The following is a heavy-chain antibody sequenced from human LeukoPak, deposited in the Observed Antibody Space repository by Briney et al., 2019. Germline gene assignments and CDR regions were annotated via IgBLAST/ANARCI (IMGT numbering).Heavy chain of an antibody. CDR2: SYYSGST. D-gene: IGHD1-7*01. V-gene: IGHV4-30-4*01. J-gene: IGHJ4*02. Sequence: PSQTLSLTCTVSGGSMSSGDYYWSWIRQPPGKGLEWIGCSYYSGSTYYNPSLKSRVTISVDTSKNQFSLKLNSVTAADTAVYFCARAVGGTYFSPHTNYFDYWGQGTLVTVSS. CDR3: ARAVGGTYFSPHTNYFDY. CDR1: GGSMSSGDYY.